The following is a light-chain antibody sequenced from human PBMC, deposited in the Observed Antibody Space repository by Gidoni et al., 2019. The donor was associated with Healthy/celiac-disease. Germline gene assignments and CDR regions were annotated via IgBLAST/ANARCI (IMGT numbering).Light chain of an antibody. CDR3: QQYNSYSEYT. V-gene: IGKV1-5*03. CDR1: QIISSW. J-gene: IGKJ2*01. CDR2: KAS. Sequence: SQLTQSPSSLSASVGDRLTITCRVSQIISSWLAWYQQKPGKAPKILIYKASSLESRVPSRFSGSGSGTEFTLTISSLQPDDFATYYCQQYNSYSEYTFGQGTKLEIK.